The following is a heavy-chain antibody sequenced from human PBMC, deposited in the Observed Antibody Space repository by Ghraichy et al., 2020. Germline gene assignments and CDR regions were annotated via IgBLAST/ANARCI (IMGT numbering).Heavy chain of an antibody. D-gene: IGHD6-13*01. V-gene: IGHV3-23*01. CDR1: GFTFSSYA. J-gene: IGHJ1*01. CDR2: ISGIGGST. CDR3: AKYPAAGLFFQH. Sequence: GGSLRLSCAASGFTFSSYAMSWVRQAPGKGLEWVSAISGIGGSTYYAESVKCRFTISRDNSKNTLYLQMNSLSAVDTAVYYCAKYPAAGLFFQHWGQGTLVTVSS.